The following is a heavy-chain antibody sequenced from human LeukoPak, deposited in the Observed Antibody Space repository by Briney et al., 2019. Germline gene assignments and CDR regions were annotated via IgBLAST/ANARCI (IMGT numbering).Heavy chain of an antibody. CDR1: GDSVSSNSAA. D-gene: IGHD1-7*01. J-gene: IGHJ4*02. V-gene: IGHV6-1*01. CDR2: TYYRSEWYY. CDR3: ARSRNYNIDY. Sequence: SQTLSLTCAISGDSVSSNSAAWNWIRQSPSKGLEWLGRTYYRSEWYYDYAVSVKSRIIINPDTSENQFSLQLNSVTPEDMAVYYCARSRNYNIDYWGQGTLVTASS.